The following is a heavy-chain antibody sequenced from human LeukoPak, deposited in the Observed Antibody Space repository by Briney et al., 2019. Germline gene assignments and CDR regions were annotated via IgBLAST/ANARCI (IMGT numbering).Heavy chain of an antibody. CDR3: ARGYNDFWSGYIDY. CDR1: GFTFSNYW. D-gene: IGHD3-3*01. CDR2: INSDGSST. J-gene: IGHJ4*02. V-gene: IGHV3-74*01. Sequence: GGSLRLSRAASGFTFSNYWMHWVRQAPGKGLVWVSRINSDGSSTSYADSVKGRFTISRDSAKNTLYLQMNSLRVEDTAVYYCARGYNDFWSGYIDYWGQGTLVTVSS.